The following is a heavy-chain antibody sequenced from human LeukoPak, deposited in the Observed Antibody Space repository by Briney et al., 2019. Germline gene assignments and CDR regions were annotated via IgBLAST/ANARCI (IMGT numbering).Heavy chain of an antibody. CDR1: GGTFSSYA. CDR3: ARDALKDGYNYVGY. D-gene: IGHD5-24*01. J-gene: IGHJ4*02. Sequence: SVKVSCKASGGTFSSYAIRWVRQAHGQGLEWMGGIIPIFGTANYAQKFQGRVTITADESTSTAYMELSSLRSEDTAVYYCARDALKDGYNYVGYWGQGTLVTVSS. CDR2: IIPIFGTA. V-gene: IGHV1-69*13.